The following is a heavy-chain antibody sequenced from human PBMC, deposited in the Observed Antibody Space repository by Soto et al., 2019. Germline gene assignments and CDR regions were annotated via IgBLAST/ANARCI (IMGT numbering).Heavy chain of an antibody. CDR3: ARVDDTAITYYYYGLDA. Sequence: SLRLSFASSGFTFSTYAMHGFRQAPGKGLEWVAVISYDGSNKYYADSVKGRFTISRDNSKNTLYLQMNSLRAEDTAVYYCARVDDTAITYYYYGLDAWGQATTVIV. J-gene: IGHJ6*02. D-gene: IGHD5-18*01. CDR2: ISYDGSNK. V-gene: IGHV3-30-3*01. CDR1: GFTFSTYA.